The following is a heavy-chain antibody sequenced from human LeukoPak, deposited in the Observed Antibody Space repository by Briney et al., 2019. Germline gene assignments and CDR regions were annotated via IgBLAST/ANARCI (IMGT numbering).Heavy chain of an antibody. CDR1: GFTFTSYG. Sequence: ASEKVSCKTSGFTFTSYGISWMRQAPGQGLEWMAWISANNGDTHYAQRLQGRVTLTTDTSTGTAYMEVRSLRSDDTAVYYCARKGMGSPLDFWGQGTLVTVSS. CDR3: ARKGMGSPLDF. CDR2: ISANNGDT. D-gene: IGHD3-10*01. J-gene: IGHJ4*02. V-gene: IGHV1-18*04.